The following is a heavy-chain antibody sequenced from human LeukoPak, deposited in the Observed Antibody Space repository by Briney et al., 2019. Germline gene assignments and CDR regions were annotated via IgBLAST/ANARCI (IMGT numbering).Heavy chain of an antibody. Sequence: GGSLRLSCAASGLTFSSYSMNWVRQAPGKGLEWISYISSGSNTVYYADSVKGRFTISRDNDKNSLYLQMNSLRDEDTDVYYCARDRGAYCGGDCPPYWGQGTLVTVSS. D-gene: IGHD2-21*02. V-gene: IGHV3-48*02. CDR2: ISSGSNTV. J-gene: IGHJ4*02. CDR3: ARDRGAYCGGDCPPY. CDR1: GLTFSSYS.